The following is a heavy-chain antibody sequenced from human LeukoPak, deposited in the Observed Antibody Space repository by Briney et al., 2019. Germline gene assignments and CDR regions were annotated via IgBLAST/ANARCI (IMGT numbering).Heavy chain of an antibody. CDR2: ISSSSSYI. D-gene: IGHD5-18*01. Sequence: TGGSLRLSCAASGFTFSSYSMNWVRQGPGKGLEWVSSISSSSSYIYYADSVKGRFTISRDNAKNSLYLQMNSLRAEDTAVYYCARASRYDSYGRNPADYWGQGTLVTVSS. J-gene: IGHJ4*02. V-gene: IGHV3-21*01. CDR3: ARASRYDSYGRNPADY. CDR1: GFTFSSYS.